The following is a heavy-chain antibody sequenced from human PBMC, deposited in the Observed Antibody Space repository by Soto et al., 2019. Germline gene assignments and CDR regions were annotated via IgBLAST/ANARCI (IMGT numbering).Heavy chain of an antibody. J-gene: IGHJ5*02. Sequence: PSETLSLTCTVSGGSISSGDYYWSWIRQPPGKGLEWIGYIYYSGSTYYNPSLKSRVTISVDTSKNQFSLKLSSVTAADTAVYYCARGGHLGYCSSTSCLDNWFDPWGQGTLVTVSS. V-gene: IGHV4-30-4*01. CDR3: ARGGHLGYCSSTSCLDNWFDP. D-gene: IGHD2-2*01. CDR2: IYYSGST. CDR1: GGSISSGDYY.